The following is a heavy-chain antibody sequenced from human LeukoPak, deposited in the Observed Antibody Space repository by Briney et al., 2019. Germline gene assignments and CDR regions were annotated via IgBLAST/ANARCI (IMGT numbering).Heavy chain of an antibody. J-gene: IGHJ3*02. CDR1: GGSISSSSYY. CDR3: VRRGPTNYYDSSGPYI. V-gene: IGHV4-39*07. D-gene: IGHD3-22*01. Sequence: SETLSLTCTVSGGSISSSSYYWGWIRQPPGKGLEWIGSIYYSGSTYYNPSLKSRVTISVDTSKNQFSLKLSSVTAADTAVYYCVRRGPTNYYDSSGPYIWGQGTMVTVSS. CDR2: IYYSGST.